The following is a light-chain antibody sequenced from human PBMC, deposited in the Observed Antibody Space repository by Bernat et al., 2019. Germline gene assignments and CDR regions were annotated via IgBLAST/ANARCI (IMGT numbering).Light chain of an antibody. J-gene: IGKJ5*01. CDR1: QSISSH. CDR2: AAS. Sequence: DIQMTQSPSSLSASVGDRVTITCRASQSISSHLNWYQQKPGKAPKLLIYAASSLQSGVPSRFSGSGSGTDFTLTISSLQPEDFATYYCQQSYSTITFDQGTRLEIK. CDR3: QQSYSTIT. V-gene: IGKV1-39*01.